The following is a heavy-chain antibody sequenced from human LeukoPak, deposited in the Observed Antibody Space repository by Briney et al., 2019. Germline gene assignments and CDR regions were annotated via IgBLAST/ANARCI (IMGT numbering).Heavy chain of an antibody. V-gene: IGHV3-48*01. J-gene: IGHJ2*01. CDR2: ISSSSSII. D-gene: IGHD1-7*01. CDR1: GFTFSSYA. CDR3: ARNTELLTSRNWYFDL. Sequence: PGGSLRLSCAASGFTFSSYAMSWVRQAPGKGLEWISYISSSSSIIYYADSVRGRFTISRDNAKNSLYLQMNNLGADDTAVYYCARNTELLTSRNWYFDLWGRGTLVTVSS.